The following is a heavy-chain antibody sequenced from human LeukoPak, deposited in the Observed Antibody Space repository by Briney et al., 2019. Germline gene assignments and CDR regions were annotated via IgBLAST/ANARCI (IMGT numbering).Heavy chain of an antibody. D-gene: IGHD6-13*01. CDR1: GGTFSNYA. Sequence: SVKVSCKASGGTFSNYAISWVRQAPGQGLEWMGGIIPIFGTTNYAQKFQGRVTITADESTSTAYMELSSLRSEDTAVYYCARAGYSNSSRDNYYYYYGMDVWGQGTTVTVSS. J-gene: IGHJ6*02. V-gene: IGHV1-69*13. CDR2: IIPIFGTT. CDR3: ARAGYSNSSRDNYYYYYGMDV.